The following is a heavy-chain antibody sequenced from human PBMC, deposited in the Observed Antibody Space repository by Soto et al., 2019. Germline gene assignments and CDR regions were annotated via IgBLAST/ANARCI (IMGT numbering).Heavy chain of an antibody. Sequence: PVGFLSLGCIASWLTFARYCMHWVRQAPGKWLEWVAVIWYDGSNKYYADSVKGRFTISRDNSKNTLYLQMNSLRAEDTAVYYCARERYSYGPFDDSGPGTLGTVS. CDR2: IWYDGSNK. CDR1: WLTFARYC. D-gene: IGHD5-18*01. J-gene: IGHJ4*02. V-gene: IGHV3-33*01. CDR3: ARERYSYGPFDD.